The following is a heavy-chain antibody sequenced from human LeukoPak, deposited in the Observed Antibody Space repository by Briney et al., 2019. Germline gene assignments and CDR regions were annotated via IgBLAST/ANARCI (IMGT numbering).Heavy chain of an antibody. D-gene: IGHD5-18*01. CDR3: AKDPHTGYSFAY. Sequence: QTGGSLRLSCVFSGFTFSSYAMSGVRQAPGKGLEWVSSLSGSGGSTYYADSVKGRFTISRDNSKNTLYLQMNSPRVEDTAVYYCAKDPHTGYSFAYWGQGTLVTVSS. V-gene: IGHV3-23*01. CDR1: GFTFSSYA. CDR2: LSGSGGST. J-gene: IGHJ4*02.